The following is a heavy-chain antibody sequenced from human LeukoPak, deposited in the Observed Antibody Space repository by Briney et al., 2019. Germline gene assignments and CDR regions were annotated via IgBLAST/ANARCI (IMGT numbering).Heavy chain of an antibody. D-gene: IGHD6-6*01. Sequence: PSETLSLTCAVYGGSFSGYYWSWIRQPPGKGLEWIGEINHSGSTNYNPSLKSRVTISVDTSKNQFSLKLSSVTAADMAVYYCARGRRWFDPWGQGTLVTVSS. J-gene: IGHJ5*02. CDR1: GGSFSGYY. CDR2: INHSGST. CDR3: ARGRRWFDP. V-gene: IGHV4-34*01.